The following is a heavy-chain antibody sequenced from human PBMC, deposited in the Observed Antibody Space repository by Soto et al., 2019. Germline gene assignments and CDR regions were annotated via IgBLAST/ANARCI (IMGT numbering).Heavy chain of an antibody. CDR3: ARDKVPAAHISYNWFDP. CDR1: GFTFSTYW. D-gene: IGHD2-2*01. Sequence: GGSLRLSCAASGFTFSTYWMSWVRQAPGKGLEWVANIKQDGSEKYCVDSLKGRFTISRDNAKNSLYLQMNSLRVEDTAVYHCARDKVPAAHISYNWFDPWGQGTLVTVSS. J-gene: IGHJ5*02. CDR2: IKQDGSEK. V-gene: IGHV3-7*01.